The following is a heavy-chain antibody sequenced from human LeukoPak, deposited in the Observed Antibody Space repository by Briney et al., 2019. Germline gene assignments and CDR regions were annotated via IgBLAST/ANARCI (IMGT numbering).Heavy chain of an antibody. D-gene: IGHD3-10*01. CDR2: INRSGST. V-gene: IGHV4-34*01. CDR1: GGSFSGYY. Sequence: SETLSLTCAVYGGSFSGYYWSWIRQPPGKGLEWIGEINRSGSTNYSPSLKSRVTISVDTSKNQFSLKLRSVTAADTAAYYCVVLFRRGSGSYYIDYWGQGTLVTVSS. CDR3: VVLFRRGSGSYYIDY. J-gene: IGHJ4*02.